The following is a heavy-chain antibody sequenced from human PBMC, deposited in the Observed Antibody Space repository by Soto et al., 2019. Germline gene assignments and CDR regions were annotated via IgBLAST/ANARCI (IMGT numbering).Heavy chain of an antibody. CDR1: GGTFSSYA. V-gene: IGHV1-69*01. CDR3: AGGYYYGSGSPRYYGMDV. CDR2: IIPIFGTA. J-gene: IGHJ6*02. D-gene: IGHD3-10*01. Sequence: QVQLVQSGAEVKKPGSSVKVSCKASGGTFSSYAISWVRQAPGQGLEWMGGIIPIFGTANYAQKFQGRVTIIADESTSTAYMELSSLRSEDTAVYYCAGGYYYGSGSPRYYGMDVWGQGTTVTVSS.